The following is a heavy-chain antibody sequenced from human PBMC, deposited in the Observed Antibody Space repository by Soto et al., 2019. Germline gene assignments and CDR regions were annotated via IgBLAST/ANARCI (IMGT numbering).Heavy chain of an antibody. CDR3: ARVGQLGY. J-gene: IGHJ4*02. CDR1: GYTFSSYG. CDR2: ISGYNGNT. V-gene: IGHV1-18*01. Sequence: QVQLVQSGAEVKKPGASVKVYCKTSGYTFSSYGFSWVRQAPGQGLEWIGWISGYNGNTNFAQRFQGRVTMTTDKSTSTAYMELRSLRSDGTAVYYCARVGQLGYWGQGTLVTVSS. D-gene: IGHD6-6*01.